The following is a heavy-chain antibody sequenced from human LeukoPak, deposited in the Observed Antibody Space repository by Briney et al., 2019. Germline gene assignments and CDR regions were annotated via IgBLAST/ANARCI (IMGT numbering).Heavy chain of an antibody. Sequence: GGSLRLSCAASGFTFSNAWMSWVRQAPGKGLEWVGRIKSKTDGGTTDYAAPVKGRFTISRDDSKNTLYLQMNSLKTEDTAVYYCTTGEDYYDSSGYLVDAFDIWGQGTMVTVSS. J-gene: IGHJ3*02. V-gene: IGHV3-15*01. CDR2: IKSKTDGGTT. CDR1: GFTFSNAW. D-gene: IGHD3-22*01. CDR3: TTGEDYYDSSGYLVDAFDI.